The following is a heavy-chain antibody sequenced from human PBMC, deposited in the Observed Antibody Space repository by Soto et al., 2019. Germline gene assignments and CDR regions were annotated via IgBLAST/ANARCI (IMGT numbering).Heavy chain of an antibody. Sequence: QITLNESGPTLVKPTQTLTLTCTFSGFSLSTRDVGVGWIRQPPGEALEWLGVVYWDDSKTYSPSLESRLTITKVTSKNQVVLRMTKMDPLDTSTYYCAHCRGGVASFWGQGTLVTVSS. J-gene: IGHJ4*02. D-gene: IGHD2-2*01. CDR3: AHCRGGVASF. CDR2: VYWDDSK. CDR1: GFSLSTRDVG. V-gene: IGHV2-5*02.